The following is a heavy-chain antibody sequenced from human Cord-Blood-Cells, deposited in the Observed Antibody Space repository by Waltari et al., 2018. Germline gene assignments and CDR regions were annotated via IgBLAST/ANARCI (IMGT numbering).Heavy chain of an antibody. V-gene: IGHV4-59*11. CDR3: ARDRGTGRAFDI. J-gene: IGHJ3*02. D-gene: IGHD3-10*01. Sequence: QVQLQESGPGLVKPSETLSLTCTVSGGSISRHDWSWIRQPPGKGLEWIGYIYYSGSTNYNPSLKSRVTISVDTSKNQFSLKLSSVTAADTAVYYCARDRGTGRAFDIWGQGTMVTVSS. CDR1: GGSISRHD. CDR2: IYYSGST.